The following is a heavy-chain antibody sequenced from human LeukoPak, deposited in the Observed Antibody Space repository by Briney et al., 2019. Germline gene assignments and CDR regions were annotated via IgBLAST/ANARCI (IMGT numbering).Heavy chain of an antibody. Sequence: PGGSLRLSCAASGFTVSSNFMSWVRQAPGKGLEWVAVIWYDGSNKYYADSVKGRFTISRDNSKNTLYLQMNSLRAEDTAVYYCARDWNPTMGYYYYYGMDVWGQGTTVTVSS. D-gene: IGHD3-10*01. J-gene: IGHJ6*02. V-gene: IGHV3-33*08. CDR3: ARDWNPTMGYYYYYGMDV. CDR1: GFTVSSNF. CDR2: IWYDGSNK.